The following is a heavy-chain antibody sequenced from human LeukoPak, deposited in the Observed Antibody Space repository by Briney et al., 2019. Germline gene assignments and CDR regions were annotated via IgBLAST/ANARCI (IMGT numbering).Heavy chain of an antibody. J-gene: IGHJ4*02. V-gene: IGHV1-18*01. Sequence: ASVKVSCKASGYTFSSYGISWVRQAPRQGLEWVGWINGFNGDTKYAQQLQGRVSMTTDTSTSTTYMELTSLRSDDTAVYYCARDYNYLIDYWGQGTLVTVSS. D-gene: IGHD5-24*01. CDR3: ARDYNYLIDY. CDR1: GYTFSSYG. CDR2: INGFNGDT.